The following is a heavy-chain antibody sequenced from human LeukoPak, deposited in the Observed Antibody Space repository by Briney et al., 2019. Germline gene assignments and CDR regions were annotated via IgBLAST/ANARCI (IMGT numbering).Heavy chain of an antibody. Sequence: GGSLRLSCGGSGFIVSGSYMSWVRQAPGKGLEWVSMIYTDGRIYYADSVKGRFTISRDNSKNTLFLQMSRLRAEDTAMYYCARDVVIGRPYGYGDYIPYQHWGQGTLVTVSS. CDR2: IYTDGRI. J-gene: IGHJ1*01. CDR3: ARDVVIGRPYGYGDYIPYQH. CDR1: GFIVSGSY. D-gene: IGHD4-17*01. V-gene: IGHV3-66*02.